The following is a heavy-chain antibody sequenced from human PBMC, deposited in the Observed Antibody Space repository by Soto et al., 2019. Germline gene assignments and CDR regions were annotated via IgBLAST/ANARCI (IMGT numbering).Heavy chain of an antibody. D-gene: IGHD1-26*01. V-gene: IGHV4-31*03. J-gene: IGHJ4*02. Sequence: PSETLSLTCTVSGGSISSRYYYWSWLRPRPGKGLEWSGYFYYSGRTHYIPPRKSRVTLSVDTSKNQFSLKLSSVAAADTAVYYCPRVRGGGPFGDWGQGTLGTGSS. CDR1: GGSISSRYYY. CDR3: PRVRGGGPFGD. CDR2: FYYSGRT.